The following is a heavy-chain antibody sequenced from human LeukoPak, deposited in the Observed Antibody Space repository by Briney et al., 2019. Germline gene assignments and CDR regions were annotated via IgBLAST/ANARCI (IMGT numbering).Heavy chain of an antibody. CDR3: ARDVPAAPTYYYYYMDV. J-gene: IGHJ6*03. CDR2: INPYSGGT. D-gene: IGHD2-2*01. V-gene: IGHV1-2*02. CDR1: AYTFTGYY. Sequence: ASVTVSFQSSAYTFTGYYMHWVRQAPGQGLEWMGWINPYSGGTNYAQKFQGRVTMTSDTSISTAYMELSRLKSDDRAVYYCARDVPAAPTYYYYYMDVWGKGATVTVSS.